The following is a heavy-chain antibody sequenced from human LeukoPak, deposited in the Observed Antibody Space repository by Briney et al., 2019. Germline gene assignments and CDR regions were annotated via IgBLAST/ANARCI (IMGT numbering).Heavy chain of an antibody. CDR2: INPNSGGT. V-gene: IGHV1-2*02. J-gene: IGHJ4*02. Sequence: ASVKVSCKASGYTFTGYYMHWVRQAPGQGLEWMGWINPNSGGTNYAQKFQGRVTMTRDTSISTAYMELSRLRSDDTAVYYCARDGYGGNPGEYYFDYWGQGTLVTVSS. D-gene: IGHD4-23*01. CDR3: ARDGYGGNPGEYYFDY. CDR1: GYTFTGYY.